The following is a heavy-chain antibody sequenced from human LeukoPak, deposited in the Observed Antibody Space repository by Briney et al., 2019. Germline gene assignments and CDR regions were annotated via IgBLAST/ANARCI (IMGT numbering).Heavy chain of an antibody. D-gene: IGHD5-18*01. V-gene: IGHV4-31*03. J-gene: IGHJ4*02. Sequence: SETLSLTCTVSGGSISSGGYYWSWIRQHPGKGLEWIGYIYYSGSTNYNPSLKSRVTISVDTSKNQFSLKLSSVTAADTAVYYCARGRAEYSYGAVYFDYWGQGTLVTVSS. CDR3: ARGRAEYSYGAVYFDY. CDR2: IYYSGST. CDR1: GGSISSGGYY.